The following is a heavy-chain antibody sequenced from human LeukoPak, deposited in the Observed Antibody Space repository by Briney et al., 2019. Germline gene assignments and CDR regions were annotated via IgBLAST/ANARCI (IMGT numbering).Heavy chain of an antibody. D-gene: IGHD3-22*01. V-gene: IGHV3-49*04. J-gene: IGHJ3*02. CDR3: TRRYNYDSSGYYYVRDAFDI. Sequence: PGGSLRLSCTASGFTFGDYAISWVRQAPGKGLEWLGFIRSKDNDGTTAYAASVEGRFIISRDDSKSIAYLQMNDLKTEDTAVYYCTRRYNYDSSGYYYVRDAFDIWGQGTMVTVSS. CDR2: IRSKDNDGTT. CDR1: GFTFGDYA.